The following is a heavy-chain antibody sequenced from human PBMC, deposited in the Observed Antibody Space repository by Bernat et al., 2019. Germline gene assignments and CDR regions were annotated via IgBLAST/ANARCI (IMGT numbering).Heavy chain of an antibody. V-gene: IGHV3-21*01. J-gene: IGHJ4*02. D-gene: IGHD1-26*01. Sequence: EVQLVESGGGLVKPGGSLRLSCAASGFTFSSYSMNWVRQAPGKGLEWVSSISSSSSYIYYADSVKGRFTISGDKAKNSLYLKMNSLRAEDTAVYYCASLGALGYEPYRHRHFDYWGQGTLVTVSS. CDR1: GFTFSSYS. CDR2: ISSSSSYI. CDR3: ASLGALGYEPYRHRHFDY.